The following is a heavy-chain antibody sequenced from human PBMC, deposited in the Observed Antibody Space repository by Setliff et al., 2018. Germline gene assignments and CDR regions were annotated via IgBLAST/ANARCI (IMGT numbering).Heavy chain of an antibody. CDR3: ARDLQDYYDSSGYYGAFDI. J-gene: IGHJ3*02. CDR2: INAGNGNT. D-gene: IGHD3-22*01. Sequence: ASVKVSCKASGCTFTNYAMNWVRQAPGQRLEWMGWINAGNGNTKYSQEFQGRVTITRDTSASTAYMELSNLRSEDMAVYYCARDLQDYYDSSGYYGAFDIWGQGTMVTVSS. CDR1: GCTFTNYA. V-gene: IGHV1-3*03.